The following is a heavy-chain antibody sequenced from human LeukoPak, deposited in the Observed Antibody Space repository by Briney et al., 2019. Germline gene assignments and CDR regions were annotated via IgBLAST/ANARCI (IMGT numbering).Heavy chain of an antibody. CDR3: ARDTGIVVVPAAAYNWFDP. V-gene: IGHV3-21*01. D-gene: IGHD2-2*01. CDR1: GFTFSSNS. Sequence: PGGSLRLSCAASGFTFSSNSMNWVRQTPGKGLEWVSAICSSSRYIYYAASVKGRFTISRDNAKNSLYLQMPSPRAEDTAVYYCARDTGIVVVPAAAYNWFDPWGQGTLVTVSS. J-gene: IGHJ5*02. CDR2: ICSSSRYI.